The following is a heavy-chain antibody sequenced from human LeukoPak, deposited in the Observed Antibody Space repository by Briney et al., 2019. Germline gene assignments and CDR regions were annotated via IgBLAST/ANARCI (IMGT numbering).Heavy chain of an antibody. CDR3: ARDGTGPHTYSDLRGGFDY. CDR1: GFIFGKYA. CDR2: ISGGGDST. Sequence: GGSLRLSCVGSGFIFGKYAMTWVRQAPGKGLEWVSTISGGGDSTWNADSVKGRFTISRDNAKNSLYLQMNSLRAEDTAVYYCARDGTGPHTYSDLRGGFDYWGQGTLVTVSS. J-gene: IGHJ4*02. V-gene: IGHV3-23*01. D-gene: IGHD4-11*01.